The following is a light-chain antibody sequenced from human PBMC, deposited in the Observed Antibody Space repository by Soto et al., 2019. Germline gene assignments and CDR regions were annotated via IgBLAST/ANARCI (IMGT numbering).Light chain of an antibody. CDR3: CSYAGSYTSM. Sequence: SVLTQPRSVSGSPGHSVTISCTGTSSDVGGYDYVSWYQQHPGKAPKLIIYDVTERPSGVPDRFSGSKSGNTASLTISGLQAEDEAGYYCCSYAGSYTSMFGGGTKLTVL. CDR1: SSDVGGYDY. CDR2: DVT. J-gene: IGLJ3*02. V-gene: IGLV2-11*01.